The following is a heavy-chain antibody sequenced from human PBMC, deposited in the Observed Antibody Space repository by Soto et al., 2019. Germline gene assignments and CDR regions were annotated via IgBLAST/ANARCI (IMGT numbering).Heavy chain of an antibody. CDR2: IRSKASGGTA. D-gene: IGHD3-22*01. CDR1: GFTFGDYA. CDR3: AKDRTPIYGDSSGLGY. Sequence: GGSLRLSCTTSGFTFGDYAVSWLRQAPGKGLEWVSFIRSKASGGTAEYAASVKGRFTISRDDSKSIAYLQMNSLRAEDTAVYYCAKDRTPIYGDSSGLGYWGQGTLVTVSS. J-gene: IGHJ4*02. V-gene: IGHV3-49*03.